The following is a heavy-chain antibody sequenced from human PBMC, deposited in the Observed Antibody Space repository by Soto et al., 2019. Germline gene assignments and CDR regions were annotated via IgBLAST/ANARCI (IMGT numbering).Heavy chain of an antibody. V-gene: IGHV6-1*01. CDR2: TYYRSKWYN. CDR3: ARLGSGYYDSSAPYYYYGMDV. D-gene: IGHD3-22*01. Sequence: QSQTLSLTCAISGDSVSSNSAAWNWIRQSPSRGLEWLGRTYYRSKWYNDYAVSVKSRITINPDTSKNQFSLQLNSVPPEDTAVYYCARLGSGYYDSSAPYYYYGMDVWGQGTTVTVSS. J-gene: IGHJ6*02. CDR1: GDSVSSNSAA.